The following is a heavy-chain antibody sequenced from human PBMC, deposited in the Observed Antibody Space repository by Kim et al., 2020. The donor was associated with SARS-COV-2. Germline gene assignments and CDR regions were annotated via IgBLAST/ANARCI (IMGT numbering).Heavy chain of an antibody. V-gene: IGHV3-30*07. J-gene: IGHJ6*02. Sequence: DSVKGRFTISRDNSKNTLYLQMISLRAEDTAVYYCARGRIQLWSRNGMDVWGQGTTVTVSS. CDR3: ARGRIQLWSRNGMDV. D-gene: IGHD5-18*01.